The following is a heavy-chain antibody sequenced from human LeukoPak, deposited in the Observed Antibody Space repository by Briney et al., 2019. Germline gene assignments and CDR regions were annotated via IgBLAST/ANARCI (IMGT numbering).Heavy chain of an antibody. Sequence: PGGSLRLSCAASGFTFSSYWMSWVRQAPGKGLEWVANIKQDGGEKYYVDSVKGRFTISRDNAKNSLYLLMNSLRAEDTAVYYCARRFGEFFNSYYYIDLWGKGTTVTVSS. V-gene: IGHV3-7*01. CDR1: GFTFSSYW. D-gene: IGHD3-10*01. CDR2: IKQDGGEK. CDR3: ARRFGEFFNSYYYIDL. J-gene: IGHJ6*03.